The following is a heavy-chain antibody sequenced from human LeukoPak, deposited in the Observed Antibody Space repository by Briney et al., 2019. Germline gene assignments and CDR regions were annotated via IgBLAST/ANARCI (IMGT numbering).Heavy chain of an antibody. CDR3: ASGFDYGYFDY. CDR1: GGXISGTSFY. V-gene: IGHV4-39*01. J-gene: IGHJ4*02. D-gene: IGHD4/OR15-4a*01. CDR2: IYYSGST. Sequence: SETLSLTCTVSGGXISGTSFYWGWIRQPPGKGLEWIGSIYYSGSTYYNPSLKSRVTISVDTSKNQFSLKLSSVTAADTAVYYCASGFDYGYFDYWGQGTLVTVSS.